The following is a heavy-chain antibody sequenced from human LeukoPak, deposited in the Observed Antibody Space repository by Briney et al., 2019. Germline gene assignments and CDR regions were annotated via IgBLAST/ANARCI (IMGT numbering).Heavy chain of an antibody. CDR2: IYYSGST. V-gene: IGHV4-39*01. CDR3: AALPYGYGMDV. J-gene: IGHJ6*02. CDR1: GGSISSSSYY. D-gene: IGHD4-17*01. Sequence: SETLSLTCTVSGGSISSSSYYWGWIRQPPGKGLEWIGSIYYSGSTYYNPSLKSRVTISVDTSKNQFSLKLSSVTAADTAVYYCAALPYGYGMDVWGQGTTVTVSS.